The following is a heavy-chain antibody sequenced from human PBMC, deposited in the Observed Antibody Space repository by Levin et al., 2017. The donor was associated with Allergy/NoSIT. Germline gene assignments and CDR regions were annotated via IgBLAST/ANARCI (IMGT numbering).Heavy chain of an antibody. J-gene: IGHJ3*02. V-gene: IGHV4-59*01. CDR2: IYYSGST. CDR1: GGSISSYY. Sequence: GSLRLSCTVSGGSISSYYWSWIRQPPGKGLEWIGYIYYSGSTNYNPSLKSRVTISVDTSKNQFSLKLSSVTAADTAVYYCAREKRGAFDIWGQGTLVTVSS. CDR3: AREKRGAFDI.